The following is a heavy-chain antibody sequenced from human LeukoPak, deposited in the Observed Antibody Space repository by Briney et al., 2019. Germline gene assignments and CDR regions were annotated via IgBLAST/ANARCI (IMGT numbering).Heavy chain of an antibody. V-gene: IGHV4-38-2*02. J-gene: IGHJ4*02. CDR2: IYHSGST. Sequence: SETLSLTCTVSGYSISSGYYWGWIRQPPGKGLEWIGSIYHSGSTYYNPSLKSRVTISVDTSKNQFSLKLSSVTAADTAVYYCARENRDGFWSGYRSDFDYWGQGTLVTVSS. D-gene: IGHD3-3*01. CDR1: GYSISSGYY. CDR3: ARENRDGFWSGYRSDFDY.